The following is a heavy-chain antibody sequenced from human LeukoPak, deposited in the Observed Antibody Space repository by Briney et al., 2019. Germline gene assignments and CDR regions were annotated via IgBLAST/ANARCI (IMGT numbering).Heavy chain of an antibody. CDR1: GGSINSHY. CDR3: ARWNYDDYGEYFDY. D-gene: IGHD4-17*01. J-gene: IGHJ4*02. V-gene: IGHV4-4*07. CDR2: IYSSGGT. Sequence: PSETLALTCTVSGGSINSHYWSWIRQPAGKGLEWIGRIYSSGGTTYNPSLKSRVATSVDTSKNQFSLKLSSVTAADTAVYYCARWNYDDYGEYFDYWGQGTLVTVSS.